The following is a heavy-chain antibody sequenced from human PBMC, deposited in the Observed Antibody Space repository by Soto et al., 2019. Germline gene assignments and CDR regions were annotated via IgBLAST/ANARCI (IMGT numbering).Heavy chain of an antibody. V-gene: IGHV3-11*01. CDR1: GFTFSDYY. Sequence: GGSLRLSCAASGFTFSDYYMSWIRQAPGKGLEWVSYISSSGSTIYYADSVKGRFTISRDNAKNSLYLQMNSLRAEDTAVYYCARGRSRYSSSWGPFDYWGQGTLVTVSS. J-gene: IGHJ4*02. CDR2: ISSSGSTI. D-gene: IGHD6-13*01. CDR3: ARGRSRYSSSWGPFDY.